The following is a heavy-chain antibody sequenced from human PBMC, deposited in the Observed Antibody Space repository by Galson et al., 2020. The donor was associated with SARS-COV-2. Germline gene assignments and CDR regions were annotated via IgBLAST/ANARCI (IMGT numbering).Heavy chain of an antibody. CDR2: ISYDGSNK. D-gene: IGHD2-2*01. J-gene: IGHJ6*03. CDR1: GFIFSSNG. V-gene: IGHV3-30*01. CDR3: ARDAGFTEVVPGTTPIRYMDV. Sequence: GGSLRLSCAASGFIFSSNGMHWVRQAPGKGLEWVTFISYDGSNKYYGDSVKGRFTISRDNSKNTLYLQMKSLRGEDTAVYYCARDAGFTEVVPGTTPIRYMDVWGKGTTVTVSS.